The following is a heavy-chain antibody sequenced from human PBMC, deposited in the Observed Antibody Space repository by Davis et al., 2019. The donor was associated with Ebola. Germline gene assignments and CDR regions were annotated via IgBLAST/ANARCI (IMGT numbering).Heavy chain of an antibody. Sequence: ASVKVSCKASGYTFTSYYMHWVRQAPGQGLEWMGIINPSGGSTSYAQKFQGRVTMTRDTSTSTVYMELSSLRSEDTAVYYCARESLMVYAINYYYGMDVWGQGTTVTVSS. CDR1: GYTFTSYY. D-gene: IGHD2-8*01. J-gene: IGHJ6*02. V-gene: IGHV1-46*03. CDR3: ARESLMVYAINYYYGMDV. CDR2: INPSGGST.